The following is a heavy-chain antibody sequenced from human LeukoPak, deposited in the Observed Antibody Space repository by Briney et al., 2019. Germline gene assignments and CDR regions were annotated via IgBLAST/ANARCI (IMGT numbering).Heavy chain of an antibody. Sequence: TSETLSLTCTVSGGSISSSSYYWGWIRQPPGKGLEWIGSIYYSGSTYYNPSLKSRVTISVDTSKNQFSLKLSSVTAADTAVYYCAREESGGTAMAAVDYWGQGTLVTVSS. CDR2: IYYSGST. J-gene: IGHJ4*02. V-gene: IGHV4-39*07. CDR1: GGSISSSSYY. D-gene: IGHD5-18*01. CDR3: AREESGGTAMAAVDY.